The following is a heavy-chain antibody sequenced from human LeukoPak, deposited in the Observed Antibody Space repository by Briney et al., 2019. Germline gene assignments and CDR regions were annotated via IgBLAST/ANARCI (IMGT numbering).Heavy chain of an antibody. V-gene: IGHV3-7*01. CDR3: ARVSARYYDDSGYSSIDY. CDR1: GFTFNTYW. CDR2: IKQDGSVK. D-gene: IGHD3-22*01. Sequence: GGSLRPSCAAAGFTFNTYWMTWVRQAPGKGLEWVANIKQDGSVKYYAGSVKGRFTISRDNARDSVFLQIDSLRAEDAAVYYCARVSARYYDDSGYSSIDYWGQGTLVTVSS. J-gene: IGHJ4*02.